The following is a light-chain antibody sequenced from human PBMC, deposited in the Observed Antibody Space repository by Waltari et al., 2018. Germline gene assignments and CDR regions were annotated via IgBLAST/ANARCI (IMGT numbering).Light chain of an antibody. CDR2: EAT. J-gene: IGLJ2*01. Sequence: QSALTQPASLSGSPGQSITIPCAGTKNDIGTYNFVSWFQQFPGQAPKLIVSEATNRPSGVSYRFSGSKSGNTASLTISGLQAEDEADYYCCSYAGGSRVIFGGGTKLTVL. CDR3: CSYAGGSRVI. CDR1: KNDIGTYNF. V-gene: IGLV2-23*01.